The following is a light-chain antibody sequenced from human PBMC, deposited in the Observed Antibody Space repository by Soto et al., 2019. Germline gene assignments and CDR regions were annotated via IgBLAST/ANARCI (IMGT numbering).Light chain of an antibody. V-gene: IGLV1-40*01. CDR2: AND. Sequence: QSVLTQPPSVSGAPGQRLTISCAGTSSNIGAGFDVHWYQQLPGTAPKLLIYANDDRPSGVPDRFSGSTSGTSAFLAITGLQAEDAADYYCQSYDNSLLAYVFGGGTKLTVL. J-gene: IGLJ2*01. CDR1: SSNIGAGFD. CDR3: QSYDNSLLAYV.